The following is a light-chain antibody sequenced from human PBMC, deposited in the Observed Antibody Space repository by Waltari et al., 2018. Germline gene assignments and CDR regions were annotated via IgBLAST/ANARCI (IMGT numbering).Light chain of an antibody. J-gene: IGKJ1*01. CDR3: MQARQTPWT. Sequence: DIVMTQSPLSLSVTPGEPASISCRSSQSCLHSSGNTFLDWYLQKPGQSPQLLIYLVSNRASGVPDRFSGSGSGTDFTLKISRVEAEDVGVYFCMQARQTPWTFGQGTKVEIK. CDR2: LVS. CDR1: QSCLHSSGNTF. V-gene: IGKV2-28*01.